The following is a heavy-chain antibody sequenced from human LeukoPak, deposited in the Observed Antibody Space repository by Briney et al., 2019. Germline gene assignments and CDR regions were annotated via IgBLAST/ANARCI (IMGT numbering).Heavy chain of an antibody. CDR3: AVSTASSSWYGAPFDS. J-gene: IGHJ4*02. V-gene: IGHV4-31*03. Sequence: SETLSLTCTVSGGSISSGGYYWSWIRQHPGKGLEWIGYIYYSGSTYYNPSLKSRVTISVDTSKNQFSLKLSSVTAADTAVYYCAVSTASSSWYGAPFDSWGQGTLVTVSS. D-gene: IGHD6-13*01. CDR1: GGSISSGGYY. CDR2: IYYSGST.